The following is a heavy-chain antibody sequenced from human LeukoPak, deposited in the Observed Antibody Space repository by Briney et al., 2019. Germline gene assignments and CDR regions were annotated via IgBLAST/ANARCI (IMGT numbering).Heavy chain of an antibody. Sequence: SETLSLTCTVSGGSISSSSYYWGWIRQPPGKGLEWIGSIYYSGSTYYNPSLKSRVTISVDTSKNQFSLKLNSVTAGDTAVCYCASFRWGVGFEYLGQGTLVTVSS. CDR2: IYYSGST. CDR3: ASFRWGVGFEY. J-gene: IGHJ4*02. D-gene: IGHD3-16*01. V-gene: IGHV4-39*01. CDR1: GGSISSSSYY.